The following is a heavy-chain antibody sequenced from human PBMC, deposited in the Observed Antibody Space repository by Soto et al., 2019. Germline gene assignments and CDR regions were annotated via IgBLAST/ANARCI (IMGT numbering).Heavy chain of an antibody. CDR2: IYPGDSDT. V-gene: IGHV5-51*01. Sequence: PGESLKISCKGFGYDFTSYWVAWVRQMPGKGLEWMGIIYPGDSDTRYSPSFQGQVTISADKSISSAYLHWSNLRASDTATYYCARTFGVGSPYYYYGMDVWGQGTTVTVSS. D-gene: IGHD3-3*01. CDR3: ARTFGVGSPYYYYGMDV. J-gene: IGHJ6*02. CDR1: GYDFTSYW.